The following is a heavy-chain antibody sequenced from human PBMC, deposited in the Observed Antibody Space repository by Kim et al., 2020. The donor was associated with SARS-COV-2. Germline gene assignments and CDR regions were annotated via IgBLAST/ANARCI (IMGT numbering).Heavy chain of an antibody. CDR3: ASTPYGRNPSVDYGDYVPRDFDY. J-gene: IGHJ4*02. Sequence: GASLKISCKGYGYSFTSYWISWVRQMPGKGLEWMGRIDPSDSYTNYSPSFQGHVTISADKSISTAYLQWSSLKASDTAMYYCASTPYGRNPSVDYGDYVPRDFDYWGQGTLVTVSS. CDR2: IDPSDSYT. D-gene: IGHD4-17*01. CDR1: GYSFTSYW. V-gene: IGHV5-10-1*01.